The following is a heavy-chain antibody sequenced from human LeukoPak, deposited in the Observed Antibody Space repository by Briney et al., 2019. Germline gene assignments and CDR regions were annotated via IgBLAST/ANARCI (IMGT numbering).Heavy chain of an antibody. CDR1: GCTFSNHA. J-gene: IGHJ4*02. V-gene: IGHV3-23*01. D-gene: IGHD3-10*01. Sequence: GGSLRLSCAASGCTFSNHAMIWVRQAPGKGLKWVSAISGSGGSTYYADSVKGRFTISRDHSKNTLSLQLNSLRAEDTAVYYSAKGSHPFRWFGEFNVKLPRPIRHSFDSSGQGTLVTVSS. CDR2: ISGSGGST. CDR3: AKGSHPFRWFGEFNVKLPRPIRHSFDS.